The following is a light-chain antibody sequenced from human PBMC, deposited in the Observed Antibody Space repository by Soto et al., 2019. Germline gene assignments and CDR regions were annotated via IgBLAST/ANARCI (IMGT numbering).Light chain of an antibody. CDR1: QSISSW. Sequence: DLPMTQSPSALSASVGDRVTISCRASQSISSWLDWYQQKPGKAHMLLIYDATSLESGVLSRFSGSEPGTEFTLTTSSLQPHDFATYYCQQYNSYSPWTFGQANKVEIK. CDR3: QQYNSYSPWT. CDR2: DAT. V-gene: IGKV1-5*01. J-gene: IGKJ1*01.